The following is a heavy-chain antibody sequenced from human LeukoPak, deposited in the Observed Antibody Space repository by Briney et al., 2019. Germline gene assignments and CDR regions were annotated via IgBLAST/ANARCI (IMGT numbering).Heavy chain of an antibody. J-gene: IGHJ3*01. Sequence: TSETLSLTCTVSGGPITSSAYYWVWVRQAPGRGLEWLGSIYNNGDTYYNPSFESRVTIAIETSKNQFSLKMTSVTDADTAAYYCTSRGFRLPLDAFDVWGQGTRVAVSS. V-gene: IGHV4-39*01. D-gene: IGHD5-24*01. CDR3: TSRGFRLPLDAFDV. CDR1: GGPITSSAYY. CDR2: IYNNGDT.